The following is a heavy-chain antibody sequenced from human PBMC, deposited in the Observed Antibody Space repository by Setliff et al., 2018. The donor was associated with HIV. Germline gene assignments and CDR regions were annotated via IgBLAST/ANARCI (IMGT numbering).Heavy chain of an antibody. J-gene: IGHJ3*02. Sequence: SETLSLTCTVSGDSISRPGSYYWAWIRQPPGKGLEYIGSVSYSANTYYNPSVKTRVTISVDTSKNQFSLRLNSVTAADTAVYYCARPTTGLGGGAAFDIWGQGTMVTVSS. CDR1: GDSISRPGSYY. CDR3: ARPTTGLGGGAAFDI. V-gene: IGHV4-39*01. CDR2: VSYSANT. D-gene: IGHD2-8*01.